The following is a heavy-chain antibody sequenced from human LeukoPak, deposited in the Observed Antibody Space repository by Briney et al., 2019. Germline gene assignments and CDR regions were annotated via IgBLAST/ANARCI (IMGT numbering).Heavy chain of an antibody. CDR2: LNPNNAYT. CDR3: ARDLSSTSNWEFDY. Sequence: GASVKVSCKTCGYTFIDYFIHWVRQAPGQGLEWMGRLNPNNAYTFYTEEFQGRVTMTRDTSISTAYMELSRLTSDDTALYYCARDLSSTSNWEFDYWGQGTLVTVSS. CDR1: GYTFIDYF. V-gene: IGHV1-2*06. D-gene: IGHD7-27*01. J-gene: IGHJ4*02.